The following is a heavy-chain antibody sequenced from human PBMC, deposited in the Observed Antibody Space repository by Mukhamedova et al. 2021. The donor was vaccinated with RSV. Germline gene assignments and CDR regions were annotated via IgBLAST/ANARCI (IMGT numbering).Heavy chain of an antibody. V-gene: IGHV3-66*02. Sequence: PGKGLEWVSIIYSGGNTYYADSVKGRFTISRDNSKNTLYLQMNSLRAEDTAVYYCARGTMVVESWGQGTLVTVSS. CDR3: ARGTMVVES. D-gene: IGHD4-23*01. CDR2: IYSGGNT. J-gene: IGHJ5*02.